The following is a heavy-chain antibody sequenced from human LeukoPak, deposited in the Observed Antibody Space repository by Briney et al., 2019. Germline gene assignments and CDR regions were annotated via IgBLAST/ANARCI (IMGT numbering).Heavy chain of an antibody. Sequence: AGGPLRLSCAASGFNFIDYSMNWVRQAPGKGLEWISYIGISSGNTKYADSVKGRFTISRDKARNSLYLQMNSLRVEDTAVYYCARDHRYAFDNWGHGTLVTVSS. J-gene: IGHJ4*01. V-gene: IGHV3-48*01. CDR2: IGISSGNT. CDR1: GFNFIDYS. CDR3: ARDHRYAFDN. D-gene: IGHD5-12*01.